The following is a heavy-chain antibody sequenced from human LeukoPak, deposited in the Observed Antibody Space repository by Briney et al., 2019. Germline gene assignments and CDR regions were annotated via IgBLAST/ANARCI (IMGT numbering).Heavy chain of an antibody. D-gene: IGHD6-6*01. CDR3: ASLGGSSSVGWYFDL. CDR1: GFTFSSYS. CDR2: ISSSSSYI. J-gene: IGHJ2*01. V-gene: IGHV3-21*01. Sequence: GGSLRLSCAASGFTFSSYSMNWVRQAPGKGLEWVSSISSSSSYIYYADSVKGRFTISRDNAKNSLYLQMNSLRAEDTAVYYCASLGGSSSVGWYFDLWGRGTLVTVSS.